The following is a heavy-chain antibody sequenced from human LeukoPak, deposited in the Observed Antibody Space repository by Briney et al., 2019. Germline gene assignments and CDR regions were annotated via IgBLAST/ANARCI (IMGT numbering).Heavy chain of an antibody. CDR2: IYTSGST. CDR3: ARWTLYDFWSGYRPGYFDY. CDR1: GGSISSYY. J-gene: IGHJ4*02. V-gene: IGHV4-4*07. D-gene: IGHD3-3*01. Sequence: SETLSLTCTVSGGSISSYYWSWIRQPPGKGLEWIGRIYTSGSTNYNPSLKSRVTMSVDTSKNQFSLKLSSVTAADTAVYYCARWTLYDFWSGYRPGYFDYWGQGTLVTVSS.